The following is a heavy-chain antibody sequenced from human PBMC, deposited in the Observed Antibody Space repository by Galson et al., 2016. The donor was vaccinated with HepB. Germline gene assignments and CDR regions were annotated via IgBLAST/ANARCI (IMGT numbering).Heavy chain of an antibody. D-gene: IGHD2/OR15-2a*01. CDR3: AREWAPFRIVNPGVRAFDI. J-gene: IGHJ3*02. Sequence: SCKASGGTFSSYAISWVRQAPGQGLEWMGGIIPIFGTANYAQKFQGRVTITADKSTSTAYMELSSLRSEDTAVYYCAREWAPFRIVNPGVRAFDIWGQGTMVTVSS. CDR1: GGTFSSYA. V-gene: IGHV1-69*06. CDR2: IIPIFGTA.